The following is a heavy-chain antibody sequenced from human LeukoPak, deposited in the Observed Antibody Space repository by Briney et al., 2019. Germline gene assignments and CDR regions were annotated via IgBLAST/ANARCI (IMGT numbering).Heavy chain of an antibody. Sequence: SETLSLTCTVSGGSISSSSYYWGWIRQPPGKGLEWIGSIYYSGSTYYNPSLKSRVTISVDTSKNQFSLKLSSVTAADTAVYYCAREREGMATIDYWGQGTLVTVSS. CDR1: GGSISSSSYY. CDR2: IYYSGST. J-gene: IGHJ4*02. V-gene: IGHV4-39*07. CDR3: AREREGMATIDY. D-gene: IGHD5-24*01.